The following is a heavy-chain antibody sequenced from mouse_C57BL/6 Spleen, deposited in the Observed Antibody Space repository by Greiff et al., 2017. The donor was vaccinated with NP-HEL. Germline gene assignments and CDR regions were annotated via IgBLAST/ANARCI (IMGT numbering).Heavy chain of an antibody. Sequence: QVQLQQSGPELVKPGASVTISCKASGYTFTDYYINWVKPRPGQGLEWSGWIFPGSGSTYYNEKLKGKTTLTVDKSTSTFYMLLSSLTSEDSAVYYCARGGYYPNYAIDYWGQGTSVTVAS. D-gene: IGHD2-3*01. CDR2: IFPGSGST. J-gene: IGHJ4*01. CDR1: GYTFTDYY. CDR3: ARGGYYPNYAIDY. V-gene: IGHV1-75*01.